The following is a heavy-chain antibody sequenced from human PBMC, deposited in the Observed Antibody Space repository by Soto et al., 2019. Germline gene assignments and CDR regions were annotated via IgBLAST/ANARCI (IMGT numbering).Heavy chain of an antibody. V-gene: IGHV3-23*01. J-gene: IGHJ6*02. CDR1: GFTFSSYA. Sequence: GGSLRLSCAASGFTFSSYAMSWVRQAPGKGLEWVSAISGSGGSTYYADSVKGRFTISRDNSKNTLYLQMNSLRAEDTAVYYCARVTTVTKYYYYYGMDVWGQGATVTVSS. CDR2: ISGSGGST. CDR3: ARVTTVTKYYYYYGMDV. D-gene: IGHD4-4*01.